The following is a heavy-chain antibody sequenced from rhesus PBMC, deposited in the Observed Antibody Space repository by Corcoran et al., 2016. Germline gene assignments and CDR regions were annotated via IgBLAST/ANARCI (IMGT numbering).Heavy chain of an antibody. Sequence: QLQLQESGPGLVKPSETLSVTCAVSGGSISSSYWSWIRQAPGKGLEWIGYIYGSGSSTNYNPSLNSRVTLSVDTSKNQLSLKLSSVTTADTAVYYCARMSGSYFDAFDFWGQGLRVTVSS. J-gene: IGHJ3*01. V-gene: IGHV4-169*01. CDR1: GGSISSSY. D-gene: IGHD3-16*01. CDR2: IYGSGSST. CDR3: ARMSGSYFDAFDF.